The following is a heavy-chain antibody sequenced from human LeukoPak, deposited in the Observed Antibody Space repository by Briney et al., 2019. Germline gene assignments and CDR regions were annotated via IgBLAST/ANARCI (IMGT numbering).Heavy chain of an antibody. CDR3: ARTPDCSGGSCYQEDY. Sequence: ASVKVSCKASGYTFTGYYIHWVRQAPGQGLEWMGWINPNSGGANYAQNFQGRVTMTRDTSISTAYMELSRLRSDDTAVYYCARTPDCSGGSCYQEDYWGQGTLVTVSS. D-gene: IGHD2-15*01. CDR2: INPNSGGA. J-gene: IGHJ4*02. V-gene: IGHV1-2*02. CDR1: GYTFTGYY.